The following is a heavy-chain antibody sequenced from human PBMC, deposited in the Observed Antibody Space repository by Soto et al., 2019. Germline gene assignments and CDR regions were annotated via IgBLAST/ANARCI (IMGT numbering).Heavy chain of an antibody. Sequence: EVQLVESGGGLVQPGGSLRLSCAASGFTFSPFWMHWVRQVPGKGPVWVSRINSDGNSTSYADSVKGRFTISRDNAKNTLYRQMNSLRAGDPAVYYCARGSTPFDYWGQGTLVPVSS. CDR2: INSDGNST. V-gene: IGHV3-74*01. CDR1: GFTFSPFW. D-gene: IGHD2-2*01. CDR3: ARGSTPFDY. J-gene: IGHJ4*02.